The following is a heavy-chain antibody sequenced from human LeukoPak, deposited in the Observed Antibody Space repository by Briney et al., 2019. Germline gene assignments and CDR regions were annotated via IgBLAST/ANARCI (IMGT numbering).Heavy chain of an antibody. CDR3: ARDRGYYDSSGYDY. V-gene: IGHV4-59*01. J-gene: IGHJ4*02. CDR1: GGSISSYY. Sequence: PSETLSLTCTVSGGSISSYYWSWIRQPPGKGLEWIGYIYYSGSTNYNPSLKSRVTISVDTSKDQFSLKLSSVTAADTAVYYCARDRGYYDSSGYDYWGQGTLVTVSS. CDR2: IYYSGST. D-gene: IGHD3-22*01.